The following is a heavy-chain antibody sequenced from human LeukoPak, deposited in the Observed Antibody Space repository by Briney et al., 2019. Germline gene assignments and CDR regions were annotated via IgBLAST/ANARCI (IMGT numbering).Heavy chain of an antibody. CDR3: ASYDVVVAADTFDY. D-gene: IGHD2-15*01. V-gene: IGHV4-4*07. J-gene: IGHJ4*02. Sequence: PSETLSLTCTVSGGSISSYYWSWIRQPAGKGLEWIGRIYTSGSTNYNPSLKSRVTMSVDTSKNQFSLMLSSVTAADTAVYYCASYDVVVAADTFDYWGQGTLVTVSS. CDR2: IYTSGST. CDR1: GGSISSYY.